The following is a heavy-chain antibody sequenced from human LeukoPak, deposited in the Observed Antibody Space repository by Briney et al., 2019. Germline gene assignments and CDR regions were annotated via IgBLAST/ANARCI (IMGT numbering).Heavy chain of an antibody. CDR3: ARDRGVDTAMVNWFDP. Sequence: GGSLRLSCAASGFTFDDYGMSWVRQAPGKGLEWVSCINWNGGSTGYADSVKGRFTISRDNAKNSLYLQMNSLRAEDTALYYCARDRGVDTAMVNWFDPWGQGTLVTVSS. V-gene: IGHV3-20*04. CDR2: INWNGGST. D-gene: IGHD5-18*01. J-gene: IGHJ5*02. CDR1: GFTFDDYG.